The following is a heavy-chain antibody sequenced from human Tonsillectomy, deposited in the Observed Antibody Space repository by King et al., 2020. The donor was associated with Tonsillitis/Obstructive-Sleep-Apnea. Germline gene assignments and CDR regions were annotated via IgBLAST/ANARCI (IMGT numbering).Heavy chain of an antibody. V-gene: IGHV4-34*01. CDR3: ARELVEATTRDFDY. D-gene: IGHD5-12*01. J-gene: IGHJ4*02. CDR1: GGSFSGYY. CDR2: INHSGST. Sequence: VQLQQWGAGLLKPSETLSLTCAVYGGSFSGYYWSWIRQPPGKGLEWIGEINHSGSTNYNPSLKGRVTISVATSKNQFSLKLSSVTAADTAVYYCARELVEATTRDFDYWGQGTLVTVSS.